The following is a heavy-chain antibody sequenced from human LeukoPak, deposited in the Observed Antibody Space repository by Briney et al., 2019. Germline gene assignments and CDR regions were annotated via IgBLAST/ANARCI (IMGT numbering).Heavy chain of an antibody. D-gene: IGHD3-10*01. J-gene: IGHJ4*02. Sequence: SETLSLTCTVSGGSFSIYYWNWIRQPAGKGLEWIGRIYTSGNTYYNPSLKSRVTMSVDTSKNQFSLKLSSVTAADTAVYYCARVEAPYYGSGSYRFDYWGQGTLVTVSS. V-gene: IGHV4-4*07. CDR2: IYTSGNT. CDR1: GGSFSIYY. CDR3: ARVEAPYYGSGSYRFDY.